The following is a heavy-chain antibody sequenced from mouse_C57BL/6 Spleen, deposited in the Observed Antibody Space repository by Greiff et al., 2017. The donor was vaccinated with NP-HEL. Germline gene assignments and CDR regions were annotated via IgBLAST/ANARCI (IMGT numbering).Heavy chain of an antibody. CDR3: ARRGTGSYYFDY. Sequence: LQESGAELVKPGASVKISCKASGYAFSSYWMNWVKQRPGKGLEWIGQIYPGDGDTNYNGKFKGKATLTADKSSSTAYMQLSSLTSEDSAVYFCARRGTGSYYFDYWGQGTTLTVSS. J-gene: IGHJ2*01. D-gene: IGHD4-1*01. CDR1: GYAFSSYW. V-gene: IGHV1-80*01. CDR2: IYPGDGDT.